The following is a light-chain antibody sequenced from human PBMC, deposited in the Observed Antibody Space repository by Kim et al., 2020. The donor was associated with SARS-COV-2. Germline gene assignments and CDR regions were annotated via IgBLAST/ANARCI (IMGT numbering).Light chain of an antibody. CDR2: GRN. CDR1: SVINYF. CDR3: NSRGSSGHHGV. J-gene: IGLJ3*02. V-gene: IGLV3-19*01. Sequence: SSELTQDPAVSVALGQTVRIRCQGASVINYFVAWYQQKPGQAPVLVMYGRNNRASGIANRFSGSRSGDTASLIITGAQAEDEADYYCNSRGSSGHHGVFGGGTQLTVL.